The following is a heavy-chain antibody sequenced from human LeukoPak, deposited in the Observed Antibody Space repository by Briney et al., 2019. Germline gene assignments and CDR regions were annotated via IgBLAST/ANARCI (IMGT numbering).Heavy chain of an antibody. D-gene: IGHD3-22*01. CDR3: ARDRTKGNRSGYADAFDI. CDR2: IIPISATA. Sequence: SVKVSCKASGGTFSSYTISWVRQAPGQGLEWMGTIIPISATANYAQKFQGRVTIITDESTSTAYMELSSLRSEDTAVYYCARDRTKGNRSGYADAFDIWGQGTQVTVSS. J-gene: IGHJ3*02. CDR1: GGTFSSYT. V-gene: IGHV1-69*05.